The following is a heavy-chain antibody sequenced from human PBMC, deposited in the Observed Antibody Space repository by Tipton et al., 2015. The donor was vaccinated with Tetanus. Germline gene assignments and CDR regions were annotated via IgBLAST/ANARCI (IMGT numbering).Heavy chain of an antibody. CDR3: AREADMHTPMVHGDY. Sequence: SLRLSCTTSGFTFSSYSMNWFRQAPGKGLEWVSYIGATGAIYYADSVKVRFTISRDNAKNSLYLQMTSLRDEDTAVYYCAREADMHTPMVHGDYWGQGTLVTVSS. J-gene: IGHJ4*02. CDR2: IGATGAI. V-gene: IGHV3-48*02. D-gene: IGHD5-18*01. CDR1: GFTFSSYS.